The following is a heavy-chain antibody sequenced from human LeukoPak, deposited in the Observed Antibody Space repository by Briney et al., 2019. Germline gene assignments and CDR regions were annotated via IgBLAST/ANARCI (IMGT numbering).Heavy chain of an antibody. J-gene: IGHJ3*02. D-gene: IGHD3-10*01. V-gene: IGHV3-7*04. CDR1: GFTFSSYW. CDR2: IKQDGSEK. Sequence: GGSLRLSCAASGFTFSSYWMSWVRQAPGKGLEWVANIKQDGSEKYYVDSVKGRFTISRDNAKNLVYLQMNSLRGEDTAVYYCARGDYGSGSSRDAFDIWGQGTMVTVSS. CDR3: ARGDYGSGSSRDAFDI.